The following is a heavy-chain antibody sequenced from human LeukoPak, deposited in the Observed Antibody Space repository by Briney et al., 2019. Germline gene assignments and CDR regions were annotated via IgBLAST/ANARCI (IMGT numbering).Heavy chain of an antibody. Sequence: GASVKVSCKASGYTFTSYDINWVRQATGQGLEWMGWMNPDSGNTGYAQKFHGRVTMTMNTSISTACMELSSRRSEDTAVYYCASATGYSPSMDVWGKGTTVTVSS. CDR1: GYTFTSYD. V-gene: IGHV1-8*01. J-gene: IGHJ6*03. D-gene: IGHD3-9*01. CDR3: ASATGYSPSMDV. CDR2: MNPDSGNT.